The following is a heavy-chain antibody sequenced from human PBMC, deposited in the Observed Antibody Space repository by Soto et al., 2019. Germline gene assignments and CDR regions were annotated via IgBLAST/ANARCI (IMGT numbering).Heavy chain of an antibody. CDR2: IIPIFGTP. CDR3: APPSHYDNGGYYLPVGS. V-gene: IGHV1-69*01. D-gene: IGHD3-22*01. Sequence: HVQLVQSGAEVKKPGSSVKVSCKASGGTFSSYAISWVRQAPGQGLEWMGGIIPIFGTPKYAQKFQGRVTIIADESTTTAYMELTSLRSEDTAVYYCAPPSHYDNGGYYLPVGSWGQGTLVTVSS. J-gene: IGHJ4*02. CDR1: GGTFSSYA.